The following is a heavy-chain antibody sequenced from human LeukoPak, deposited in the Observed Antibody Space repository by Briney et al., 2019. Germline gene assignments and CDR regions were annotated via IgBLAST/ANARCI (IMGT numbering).Heavy chain of an antibody. CDR3: ARGSWRDGGNLADY. J-gene: IGHJ4*02. CDR2: INPNSGGT. V-gene: IGHV1-2*02. Sequence: GASVKVSCKASGYTFTCYYMHWVRQAPGQGLEWMGWINPNSGGTNYAQKFQGRVTMTRDTSISTAYMELSRLRSDDTAVYYCARGSWRDGGNLADYWGQGTLVTVSS. D-gene: IGHD2-21*02. CDR1: GYTFTCYY.